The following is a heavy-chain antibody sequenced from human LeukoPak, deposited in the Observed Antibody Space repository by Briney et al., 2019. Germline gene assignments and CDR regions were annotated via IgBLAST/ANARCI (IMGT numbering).Heavy chain of an antibody. V-gene: IGHV3-21*01. CDR3: ARDSSGYYRFDY. Sequence: GGSLRLSCAASGFTFSSYSMNWVRQAPGKGLEWVSSISSSSSYIYYADSVKGRFTISRDNAKNSLYLQMNSLRAEDTAVYYCARDSSGYYRFDYWGQGTLVTVSS. CDR1: GFTFSSYS. D-gene: IGHD3-22*01. J-gene: IGHJ4*02. CDR2: ISSSSSYI.